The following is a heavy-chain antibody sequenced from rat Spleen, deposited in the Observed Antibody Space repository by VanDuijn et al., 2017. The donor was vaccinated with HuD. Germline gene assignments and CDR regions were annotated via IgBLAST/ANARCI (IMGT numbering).Heavy chain of an antibody. Sequence: EVQLQESGPGLVKPSQSLSLTCSVTGYSITSNYWGWIRKFPGNKMEWMAYISYSGSTGFNPSLKSRISITRDTSKNQFFLQLNSVTTEDTATYYCARYRGSLQWPFDYWGQGVMVTVSS. CDR1: GYSITSNY. V-gene: IGHV3-1*01. CDR2: ISYSGST. CDR3: ARYRGSLQWPFDY. D-gene: IGHD1-1*01. J-gene: IGHJ2*01.